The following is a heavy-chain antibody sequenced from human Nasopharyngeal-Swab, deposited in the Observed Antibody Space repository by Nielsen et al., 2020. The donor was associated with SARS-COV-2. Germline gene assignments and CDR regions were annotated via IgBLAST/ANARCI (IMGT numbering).Heavy chain of an antibody. D-gene: IGHD2-15*01. CDR1: GYSFTSYW. Sequence: GGSLRLSWKGSGYSFTSYWISWVRQMPGKGLEWMGRIDPSDSYTNYSPSFQGLVTIPADKSISTAYLQWSSLKASDTAMYYCARLRREVVGIYYYDYMDVWGKGTTVTV. V-gene: IGHV5-10-1*01. J-gene: IGHJ6*03. CDR2: IDPSDSYT. CDR3: ARLRREVVGIYYYDYMDV.